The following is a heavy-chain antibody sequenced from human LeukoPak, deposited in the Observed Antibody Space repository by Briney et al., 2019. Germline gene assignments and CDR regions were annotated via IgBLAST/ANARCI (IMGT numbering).Heavy chain of an antibody. Sequence: GGSLRLSCAASGSTVSSNYMSWVRQAPGKGLEWVSVIYSGGSTYYADSVKGRFTISRDNSKNTLYLQMNSLRAEDTAVYYCARLSGYYTSYYFDYWGQGTLVTVSS. CDR3: ARLSGYYTSYYFDY. J-gene: IGHJ4*02. D-gene: IGHD3-3*01. CDR1: GSTVSSNY. V-gene: IGHV3-66*02. CDR2: IYSGGST.